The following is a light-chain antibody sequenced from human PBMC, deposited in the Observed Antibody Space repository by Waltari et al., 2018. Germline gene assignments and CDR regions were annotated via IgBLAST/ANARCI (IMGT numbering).Light chain of an antibody. CDR1: SLRRYY. CDR2: DNT. Sequence: SSELTQDPAVSVAMGQTLRITCNRDSLRRYYPSWYQQRPGQAPILVMYDNTNRPSGVPDRFSGSSSDNTASLTITGAQAEDEASYYCHSRDASGVGGSFGGGTKLTVL. V-gene: IGLV3-19*01. CDR3: HSRDASGVGGS. J-gene: IGLJ2*01.